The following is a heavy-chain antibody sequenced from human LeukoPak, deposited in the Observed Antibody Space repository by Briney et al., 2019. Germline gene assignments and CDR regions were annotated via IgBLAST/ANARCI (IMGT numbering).Heavy chain of an antibody. D-gene: IGHD2-8*02. CDR1: RFTLSTYW. CDR2: IYGGNNA. CDR3: ARGVLGVIPIDY. V-gene: IGHV3-53*01. Sequence: PGGPLRLSCAASRFTLSTYWMSWVRQAPGKGLEWVSLIYGGNNAFYADSVKGRFTISRDNSKNTLYLQMNSLRAEDTAVYYCARGVLGVIPIDYWGQGTLVTVSS. J-gene: IGHJ4*02.